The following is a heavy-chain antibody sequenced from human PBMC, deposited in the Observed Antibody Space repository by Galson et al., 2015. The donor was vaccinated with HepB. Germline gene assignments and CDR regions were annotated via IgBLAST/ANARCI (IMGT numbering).Heavy chain of an antibody. CDR3: ARGHDYGDYGGYYYYGMDV. Sequence: SLRLSCAASGFTFSSYSMNWVRQAPGKGLEWVSSISSSSSYIYYADSVKGRFTISRDNAKNSLYLQMNSLRAEDTAVYYCARGHDYGDYGGYYYYGMDVWGQGTTVTVSS. CDR1: GFTFSSYS. CDR2: ISSSSSYI. V-gene: IGHV3-21*01. D-gene: IGHD4-17*01. J-gene: IGHJ6*02.